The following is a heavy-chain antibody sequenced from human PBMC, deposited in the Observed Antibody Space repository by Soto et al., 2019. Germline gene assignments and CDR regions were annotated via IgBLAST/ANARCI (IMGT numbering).Heavy chain of an antibody. CDR1: GFTFSSFW. CDR2: IKQDGSET. J-gene: IGHJ4*02. D-gene: IGHD1-26*01. Sequence: EVQLVESGGGLVQPGGSLRLSCAASGFTFSSFWMSWVRQAPGKGLEWVANIKQDGSETRYVDSVKGRFTISRDNAKNSLYLQIDSLRAEDTAVYYCAGSSGRLDYYWGQGILVTVSS. CDR3: AGSSGRLDYY. V-gene: IGHV3-7*04.